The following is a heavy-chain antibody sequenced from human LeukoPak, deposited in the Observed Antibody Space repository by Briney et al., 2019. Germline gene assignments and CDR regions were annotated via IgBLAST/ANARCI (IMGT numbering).Heavy chain of an antibody. D-gene: IGHD2-15*01. V-gene: IGHV3-23*01. J-gene: IGHJ4*02. CDR3: AKSGDGRTGSYFDY. CDR1: GFTFSSNA. Sequence: GGSLRLSCAASGFTFSSNAVSWGRQAPGKGLEWVSAISNSGGSTYYADSVKGRFTISRDNSKNTLYLQMNSLRAEDTAVYYCAKSGDGRTGSYFDYWGQGTLVTVSS. CDR2: ISNSGGST.